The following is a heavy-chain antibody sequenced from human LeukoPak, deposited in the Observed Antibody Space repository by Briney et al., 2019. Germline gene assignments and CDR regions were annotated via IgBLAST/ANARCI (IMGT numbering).Heavy chain of an antibody. J-gene: IGHJ4*02. CDR2: INHSGST. CDR3: ARVIVGATISPFGY. D-gene: IGHD1-26*01. Sequence: SETLSLTCAVYGASFSGYYWSWIRQPPGKGLEWIGEINHSGSTNYNPSLKSRVTISVDTSKNQFSLKLSSVTAADAAVYYCARVIVGATISPFGYWGQGTLVTVSS. CDR1: GASFSGYY. V-gene: IGHV4-34*01.